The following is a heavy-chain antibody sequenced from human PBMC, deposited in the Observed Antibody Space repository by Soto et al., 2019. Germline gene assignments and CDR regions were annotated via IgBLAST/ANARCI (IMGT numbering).Heavy chain of an antibody. J-gene: IGHJ3*02. CDR3: ARERILRFLEWLPSPDAFDI. CDR2: ISAYNGNT. V-gene: IGHV1-18*01. CDR1: GYTFTSYG. D-gene: IGHD3-3*01. Sequence: GASVKVSCKASGYTFTSYGISWVRQAPGQGLEWMGWISAYNGNTNYAQKLQGRVTMTTDTSTSTAYMELRSLRSDATAVYYCARERILRFLEWLPSPDAFDIWGQGTMVTVSS.